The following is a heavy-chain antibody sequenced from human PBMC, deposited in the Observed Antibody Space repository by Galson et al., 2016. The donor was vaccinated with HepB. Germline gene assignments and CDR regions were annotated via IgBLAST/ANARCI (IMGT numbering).Heavy chain of an antibody. V-gene: IGHV3-72*01. J-gene: IGHJ4*02. D-gene: IGHD3-9*01. Sequence: SLRLSCAASGFSVTDYYMDWVRQAQGKGLEWVGRIRKRANTDTYAASVKGRFTISIDDSKNSIFRQMNSLQTEDTAVYYCTTDLTGNHPLYWGQGTLVTVSS. CDR3: TTDLTGNHPLY. CDR2: IRKRANTDT. CDR1: GFSVTDYY.